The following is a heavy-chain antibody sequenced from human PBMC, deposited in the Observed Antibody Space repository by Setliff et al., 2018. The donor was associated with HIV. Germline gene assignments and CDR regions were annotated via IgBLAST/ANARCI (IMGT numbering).Heavy chain of an antibody. Sequence: SETLSLTCTVSGGSFSGTNYYWAWIRQPPGKGLEWIGYIYYSGSTNYNPSLKSRVTISVDTSKNQFSLKLSSVTAADTAVYYCAPMGVRGGRRAVEPNYYYMDVWGKGTTVTV. V-gene: IGHV4-61*05. CDR1: GGSFSGTNYY. J-gene: IGHJ6*03. D-gene: IGHD3-16*01. CDR3: APMGVRGGRRAVEPNYYYMDV. CDR2: IYYSGST.